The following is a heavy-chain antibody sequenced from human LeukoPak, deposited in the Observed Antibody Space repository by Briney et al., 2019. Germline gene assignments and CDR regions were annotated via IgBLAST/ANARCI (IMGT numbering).Heavy chain of an antibody. CDR3: AKDLSGYCSGGSCYPVDY. D-gene: IGHD2-15*01. CDR1: GFTFSSYG. V-gene: IGHV3-30*02. Sequence: PGRSLRLSCAASGFTFSSYGMHWVRQAPGKGLEWVAFIRYDGSNKYYADSVKGRFTISRDNSKNTLYLQMNSLRAEDTAVYYCAKDLSGYCSGGSCYPVDYWGQGTLVTVSS. J-gene: IGHJ4*02. CDR2: IRYDGSNK.